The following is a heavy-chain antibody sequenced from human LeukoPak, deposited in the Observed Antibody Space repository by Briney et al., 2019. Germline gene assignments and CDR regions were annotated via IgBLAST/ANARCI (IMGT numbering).Heavy chain of an antibody. CDR3: ARGACSSTSCYSLDI. CDR2: INHSGST. J-gene: IGHJ3*02. CDR1: GGSFSGYY. V-gene: IGHV4-34*01. D-gene: IGHD2-2*01. Sequence: SETLSLTCAVYGGSFSGYYWSWIRQPPGKGLEWIGEINHSGSTNYNPSLKSRVTISVDTSKNQFSLKLSSVTAADTAVYYCARGACSSTSCYSLDIWGQGTMVTVSS.